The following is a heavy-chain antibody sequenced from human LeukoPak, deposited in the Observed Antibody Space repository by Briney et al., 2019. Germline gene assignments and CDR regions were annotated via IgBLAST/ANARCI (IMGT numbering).Heavy chain of an antibody. CDR2: IKQDGSEK. V-gene: IGHV3-7*01. CDR3: ARDALGAVAGTFGY. J-gene: IGHJ4*02. Sequence: PEGSLRLSCAASGFTFSSYWMSWVRQAPGKGLEWVANIKQDGSEKYYVDSVKGRFTISRDNAKNSLYLQMNSLRAEDTAVYYCARDALGAVAGTFGYWGQGTLVTVSS. CDR1: GFTFSSYW. D-gene: IGHD6-19*01.